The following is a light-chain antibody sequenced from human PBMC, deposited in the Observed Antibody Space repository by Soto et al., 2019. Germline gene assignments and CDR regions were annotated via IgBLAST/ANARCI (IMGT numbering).Light chain of an antibody. CDR2: EVS. CDR1: DGDVGTYNY. Sequence: QSALTQPASVSGSPGQSITISCAGTDGDVGTYNYVSWYQHHPGKAPKLLIYEVSNRPSGVSSRFSGSKSGNTASLTISGLQAEDEADYYCSSYINSITFVVFGGGTKLTVL. J-gene: IGLJ2*01. CDR3: SSYINSITFVV. V-gene: IGLV2-14*01.